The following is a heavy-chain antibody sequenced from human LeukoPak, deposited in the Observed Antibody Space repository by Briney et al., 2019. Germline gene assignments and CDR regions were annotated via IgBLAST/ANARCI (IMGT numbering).Heavy chain of an antibody. Sequence: SETLSLTCTVSGGSISSSSYYWGWIRQPPGKGLEWIGSIYYSGSTYYNPSLKSRVTISVDTSKNQFSLKLSSVTAADTAVYYCARDGSIAVAGTTPYYFDYWGQGTLVAVSS. V-gene: IGHV4-39*02. J-gene: IGHJ4*02. CDR2: IYYSGST. CDR3: ARDGSIAVAGTTPYYFDY. CDR1: GGSISSSSYY. D-gene: IGHD6-19*01.